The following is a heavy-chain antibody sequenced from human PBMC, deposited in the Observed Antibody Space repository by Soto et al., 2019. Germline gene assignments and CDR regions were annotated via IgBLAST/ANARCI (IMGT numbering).Heavy chain of an antibody. Sequence: GASVKVSCKASGYTFTSYDINWVRQATGQGLEWMGWMNPNSGNTGYAQKFQGRVTMTRNTSISTAYMELSSLRSEDTAVYHCARLDGDSNDYYYYMDVWGKGTTVTVSS. J-gene: IGHJ6*03. CDR2: MNPNSGNT. CDR3: ARLDGDSNDYYYYMDV. V-gene: IGHV1-8*01. CDR1: GYTFTSYD. D-gene: IGHD4-17*01.